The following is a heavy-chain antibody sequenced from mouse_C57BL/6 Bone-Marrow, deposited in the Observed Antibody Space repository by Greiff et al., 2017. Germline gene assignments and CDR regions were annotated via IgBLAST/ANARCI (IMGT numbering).Heavy chain of an antibody. CDR2: IDPSDSYT. CDR3: SREGYYGICWFAY. J-gene: IGHJ3*01. Sequence: VQLQQPGAELVMPGASVKLSCKASGYTFTSYWMHWVKQRPGQGLEWIGEIDPSDSYTNYNQKFKGKSTLTVDKSSSTAYMQLSSLSSEDSSVFYCSREGYYGICWFAYWGQGTLVTVSA. D-gene: IGHD2-1*01. V-gene: IGHV1-69*01. CDR1: GYTFTSYW.